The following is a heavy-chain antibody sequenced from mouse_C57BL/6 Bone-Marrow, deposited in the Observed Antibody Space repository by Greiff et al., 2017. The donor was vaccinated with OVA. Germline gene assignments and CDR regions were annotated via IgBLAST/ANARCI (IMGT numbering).Heavy chain of an antibody. V-gene: IGHV14-3*01. CDR1: GFHIKNTY. Sequence: VQLQQSVAELVRPGASVKLSCTASGFHIKNTYMHWVKQRPEQGLEWIGRIDPATDNTKYAPTFQGKATMTADTPANTAYLQLSSLSSEDTAVYCCARGNFGSSFYAMDYWGQGTSVTVSS. D-gene: IGHD1-1*01. J-gene: IGHJ4*01. CDR3: ARGNFGSSFYAMDY. CDR2: IDPATDNT.